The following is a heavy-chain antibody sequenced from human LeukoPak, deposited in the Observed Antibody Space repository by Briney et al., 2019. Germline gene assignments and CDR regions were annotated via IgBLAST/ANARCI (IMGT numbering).Heavy chain of an antibody. V-gene: IGHV3-7*01. CDR2: ISQDGSET. CDR1: GFTFNSSF. Sequence: PGGSLRLSCAASGFTFNSSFLNWVRLPPGRALEWLACISQDGSETFYMDSGRGRFTISRDNTKNSLYLQMDSLRAEDTAVYFCVRDLGHSRHYFEYWGQGALVTVSS. CDR3: VRDLGHSRHYFEY. D-gene: IGHD7-27*01. J-gene: IGHJ4*02.